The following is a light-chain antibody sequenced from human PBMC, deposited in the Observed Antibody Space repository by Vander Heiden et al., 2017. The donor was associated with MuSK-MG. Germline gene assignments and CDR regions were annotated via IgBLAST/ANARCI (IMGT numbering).Light chain of an antibody. CDR1: QSVSSY. V-gene: IGKV3-20*01. J-gene: IGKJ1*01. Sequence: EIVLTQSPGTLSLSPGERATLSCRASQSVSSYLAWYQPNPGQAPRLLIHGASSRASGIPDRFSGSGSGTDFTLTIRRLEPEDFAVYYCQQYGTSPRTFGQGTKVEIK. CDR2: GAS. CDR3: QQYGTSPRT.